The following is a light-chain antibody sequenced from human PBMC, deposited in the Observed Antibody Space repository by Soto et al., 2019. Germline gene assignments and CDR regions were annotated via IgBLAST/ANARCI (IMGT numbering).Light chain of an antibody. CDR1: QNIDNY. Sequence: DIQLTQSPSSLSASLGDRVTISCRASQNIDNYLHWYQQKSGKAPEALIYAASSLRDGVSSRFSGSGYGTDFTLTINNLPPEDFATYYCQQSASSPPITFGQGTRLDI. V-gene: IGKV1-39*01. CDR3: QQSASSPPIT. J-gene: IGKJ5*01. CDR2: AAS.